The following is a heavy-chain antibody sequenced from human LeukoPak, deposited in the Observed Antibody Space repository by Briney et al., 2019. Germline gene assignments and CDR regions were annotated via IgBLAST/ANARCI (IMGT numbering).Heavy chain of an antibody. CDR2: TSWNSGSI. J-gene: IGHJ4*02. CDR3: AKDPGSGYFDY. V-gene: IGHV3-9*01. D-gene: IGHD3-22*01. CDR1: GFTFDDYA. Sequence: PGRSLRLSCAASGFTFDDYAMHWVRQAPGKGLEWVSGTSWNSGSIGYADSVKGRFTISRDNAKNSLYLQMNSLRAEDTALYYCAKDPGSGYFDYWGQGTLVTVSS.